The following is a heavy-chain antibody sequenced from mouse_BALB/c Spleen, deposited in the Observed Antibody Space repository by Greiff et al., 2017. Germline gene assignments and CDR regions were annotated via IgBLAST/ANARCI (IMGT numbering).Heavy chain of an antibody. CDR3: ARDGDYEAWFAY. Sequence: VQVVESGGGLVKPGGSLKLSCAASGFTFSDYYMYWVRQTPEKRLEWVATISDGGSYTYYPDSVKGRFTISRDNAKNNLYLQMSSLKSEDTAMYYCARDGDYEAWFAYWGQGTLVTVSA. CDR1: GFTFSDYY. CDR2: ISDGGSYT. J-gene: IGHJ3*01. V-gene: IGHV5-4*02. D-gene: IGHD2-4*01.